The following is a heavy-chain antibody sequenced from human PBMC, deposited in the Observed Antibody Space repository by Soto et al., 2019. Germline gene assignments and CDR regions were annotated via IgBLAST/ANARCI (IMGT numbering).Heavy chain of an antibody. CDR1: GGTFSSYT. J-gene: IGHJ4*02. Sequence: SVKVSCKASGGTFSSYTISWVRQAPGQGLEWMGRIIPILGIANYAQKFQGRVTITADKSTSTAYMELSSLRSEDTAVYYCASSGIAARPNFDYWGQGTLVTVSS. D-gene: IGHD6-6*01. CDR2: IIPILGIA. CDR3: ASSGIAARPNFDY. V-gene: IGHV1-69*02.